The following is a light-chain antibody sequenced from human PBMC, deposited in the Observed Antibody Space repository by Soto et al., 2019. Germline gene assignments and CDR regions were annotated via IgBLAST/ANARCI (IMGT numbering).Light chain of an antibody. J-gene: IGKJ3*01. CDR2: NTS. CDR1: QSVSTY. V-gene: IGKV3-20*01. CDR3: QHYGGSFI. Sequence: DIVMTQSPATLSVSPGERATLSCRASQSVSTYLAWYQQKPGQSPRLLIYNTSSRATGIPDRFSGSGSGTDFTLSISRLEPEDFAVYYCQHYGGSFIFGPGTKVDIK.